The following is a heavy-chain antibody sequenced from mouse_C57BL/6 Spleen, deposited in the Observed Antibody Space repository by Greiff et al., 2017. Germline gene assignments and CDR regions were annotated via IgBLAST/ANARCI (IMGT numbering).Heavy chain of an antibody. D-gene: IGHD1-1*01. J-gene: IGHJ2*01. CDR2: IWTGGGT. Sequence: VQLVESGPGLVAPSQSLSITCTVSGFSLTSYAISWVRQPPGKGLEWLGVIWTGGGTNYNSALKSRLSISTVTSKSQVFLKMNSLQTDDTARYYCARNGDYYYGSSYVYYFDYWGQGTTLTVSS. V-gene: IGHV2-9-1*01. CDR3: ARNGDYYYGSSYVYYFDY. CDR1: GFSLTSYA.